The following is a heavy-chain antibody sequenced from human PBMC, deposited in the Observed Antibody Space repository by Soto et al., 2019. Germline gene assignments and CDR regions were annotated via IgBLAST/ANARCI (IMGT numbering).Heavy chain of an antibody. J-gene: IGHJ3*02. D-gene: IGHD2-21*02. Sequence: QVQLQQWGAGLLKPSETLSLTCAVYGGSFSGYYWSWIRQPPGKGLEWIGETSHSGSTTNYNPSLNSRGTLSIETSANQCSLKLSSVTAADTAVYYCARHCAGDCSHAFDMWGQGTKVTVSS. CDR2: TSHSGST. V-gene: IGHV4-34*01. CDR1: GGSFSGYY. CDR3: ARHCAGDCSHAFDM.